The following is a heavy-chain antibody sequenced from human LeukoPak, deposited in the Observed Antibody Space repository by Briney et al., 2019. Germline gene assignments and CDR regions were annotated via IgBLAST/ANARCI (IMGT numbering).Heavy chain of an antibody. D-gene: IGHD3-10*01. J-gene: IGHJ4*02. Sequence: GGSLRLSCAASGFTFSNNWMCWVRQAPGKGLEWVANIKYDGREKYYVDSVRGRFTISRDNAKNSLYLQMNSLRAEDTAVYYCAREPAYGSGSYPLDYWGQGTLVTVSS. CDR1: GFTFSNNW. CDR2: IKYDGREK. CDR3: AREPAYGSGSYPLDY. V-gene: IGHV3-7*01.